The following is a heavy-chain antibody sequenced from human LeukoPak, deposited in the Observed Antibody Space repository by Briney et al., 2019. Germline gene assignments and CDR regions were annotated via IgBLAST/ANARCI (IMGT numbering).Heavy chain of an antibody. CDR3: ARDRILWFGEKDYYYYGMDV. V-gene: IGHV4-39*07. J-gene: IGHJ6*02. Sequence: SSETLPLTCTVSGGSISSSSYYWGWIRQPPGKGLEWIGSIYYSGSTYYNPSLKSRVTISVDTSKNQFSLKLSSVTAADTAVYYCARDRILWFGEKDYYYYGMDVWGQGTTVTVSS. CDR1: GGSISSSSYY. CDR2: IYYSGST. D-gene: IGHD3-10*01.